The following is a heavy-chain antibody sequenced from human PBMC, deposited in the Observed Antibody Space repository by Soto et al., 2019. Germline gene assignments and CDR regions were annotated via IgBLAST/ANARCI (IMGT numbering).Heavy chain of an antibody. J-gene: IGHJ4*02. CDR2: IYYSGST. V-gene: IGHV4-59*01. CDR1: GGSISSYY. Sequence: SETLSLTCTVSGGSISSYYWSWIRQPPGKGLEWIGYIYYSGSTNYNPSLKSRVTISVDTSKNQFSLKLSSVTAADTAVYYCARGSGSYYVFDYWGQGTLVTVSS. D-gene: IGHD1-26*01. CDR3: ARGSGSYYVFDY.